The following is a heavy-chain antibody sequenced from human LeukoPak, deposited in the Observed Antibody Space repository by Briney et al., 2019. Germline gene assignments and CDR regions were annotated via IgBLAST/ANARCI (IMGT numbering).Heavy chain of an antibody. Sequence: SETLSLTCTVSGGSISPYYWSWIRQPPGKGLEWIGYIYYSGNTNYSPSLKSRVTISLDTSKNQFSLKLSSVTAADTAVYYCARDRGGYTYSHDYWGQGTLVTVSS. D-gene: IGHD5-18*01. V-gene: IGHV4-59*01. CDR2: IYYSGNT. CDR1: GGSISPYY. CDR3: ARDRGGYTYSHDY. J-gene: IGHJ4*02.